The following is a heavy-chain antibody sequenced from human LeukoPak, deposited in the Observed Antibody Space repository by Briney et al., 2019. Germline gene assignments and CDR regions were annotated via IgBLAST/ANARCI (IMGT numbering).Heavy chain of an antibody. CDR1: GFTFSSYA. D-gene: IGHD6-6*01. CDR2: ISGSAGST. J-gene: IGHJ4*02. V-gene: IGHV3-23*01. CDR3: AKELGNIAARRPETAY. Sequence: GGSLRLSCAASGFTFSSYAMSWVRQAPGKGLEWVSAISGSAGSTYYADSVKGRFTISRDNSKNTLYLQMKSLRAEDTAVYYCAKELGNIAARRPETAYWGQGTLVTVSS.